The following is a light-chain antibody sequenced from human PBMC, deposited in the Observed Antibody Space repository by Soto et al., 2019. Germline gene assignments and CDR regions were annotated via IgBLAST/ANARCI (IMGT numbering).Light chain of an antibody. J-gene: IGLJ1*01. Sequence: QSALTQSASVSGSPGQSITISCTGTSDDVGESYWVSWYQQHPDKAPKLIIYEVNNRPSGVSDRFSASKSGNTASLTISGLQAEDEADYYCCSYTPSNTYVFGTGTKLTVL. V-gene: IGLV2-14*01. CDR1: SDDVGESYW. CDR3: CSYTPSNTYV. CDR2: EVN.